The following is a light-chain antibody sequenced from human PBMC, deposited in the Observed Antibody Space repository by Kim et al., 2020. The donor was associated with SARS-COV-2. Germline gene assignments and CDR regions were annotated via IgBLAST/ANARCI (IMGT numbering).Light chain of an antibody. CDR3: QQRSNWPLT. Sequence: LSPGERATLSCRASQSVSSFLAWYQQKPGQAPRLLIYDASNRATGIPPRFSGSGSGTDFTLTISSLEPEDFAVYYCQQRSNWPLTFGGGTKVDIK. V-gene: IGKV3-11*01. J-gene: IGKJ4*01. CDR2: DAS. CDR1: QSVSSF.